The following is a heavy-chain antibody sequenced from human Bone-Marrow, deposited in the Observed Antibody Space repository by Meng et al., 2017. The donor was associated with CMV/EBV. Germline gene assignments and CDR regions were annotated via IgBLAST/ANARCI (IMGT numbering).Heavy chain of an antibody. Sequence: GGSLRLSCAASGFTFSSYSMNWVRQAPGKGLEWVSSISSSSSYIYYADSVKGRFTISRDNAKNSLYLQMNSLRAEDTAVYYCASNSNYEDVFDIWAQGTMATVSS. CDR2: ISSSSSYI. D-gene: IGHD1-7*01. J-gene: IGHJ3*02. CDR1: GFTFSSYS. V-gene: IGHV3-21*01. CDR3: ASNSNYEDVFDI.